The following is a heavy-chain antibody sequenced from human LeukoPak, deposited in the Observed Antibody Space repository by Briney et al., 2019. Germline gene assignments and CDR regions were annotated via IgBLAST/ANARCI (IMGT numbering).Heavy chain of an antibody. CDR3: AREREPGYGDYFDY. V-gene: IGHV4-61*02. D-gene: IGHD4-17*01. Sequence: PSETLSLTCTVSGGAIISSTYYWSWIRQPAGKGLEWIGRIYTSGSTNYNPSLKSRVTMSVDTSKNQFSLKLSSVTAADTAVYYCAREREPGYGDYFDYWGQGTLVTVSS. CDR1: GGAIISSTYY. J-gene: IGHJ4*02. CDR2: IYTSGST.